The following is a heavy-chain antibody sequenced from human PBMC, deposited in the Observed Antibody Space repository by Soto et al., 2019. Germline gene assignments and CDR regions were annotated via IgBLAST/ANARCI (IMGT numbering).Heavy chain of an antibody. V-gene: IGHV1-18*01. CDR2: IGAYDGHT. D-gene: IGHD2-15*01. CDR1: GYTFTTYG. Sequence: QVHLVQSGVEVNKPGASVKVSCKASGYTFTTYGISWVRQAPGQGLEWMGWIGAYDGHTNYAQKFQGRVTMTIDTSTSTAHMELRSLRSDDTALYYCARDFYCSRGSRGSCSDRFDPWGQGTLVIVSS. J-gene: IGHJ5*02. CDR3: ARDFYCSRGSRGSCSDRFDP.